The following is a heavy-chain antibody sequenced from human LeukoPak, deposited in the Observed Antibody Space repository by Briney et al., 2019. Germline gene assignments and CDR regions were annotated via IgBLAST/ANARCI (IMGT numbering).Heavy chain of an antibody. CDR1: GFTFSSYW. CDR3: VCVGLLTAGKEGP. D-gene: IGHD6-13*01. J-gene: IGHJ5*02. V-gene: IGHV3-74*01. Sequence: PGGSLRLSCAVSGFTFSSYWMHCVRQAPGKGLEWVSHIATDGGTGYADSVKGRFTISRDNAKSTLYLQMNSLRDEDTAVYYCVCVGLLTAGKEGPWGQGTLVTVSS. CDR2: IATDGGT.